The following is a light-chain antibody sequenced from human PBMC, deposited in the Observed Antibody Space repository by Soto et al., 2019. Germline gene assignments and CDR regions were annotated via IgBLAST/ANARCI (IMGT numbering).Light chain of an antibody. Sequence: QSALTQPPSASGTPGQRVTISCSGSSSNIGSNTVNWYQQLPGTAPKLLIYSNNQRPSGVPDRFSGSKSGTSASLAISGLQSEDEADYYCAAWDDSRDVVFGGGTKLTVL. J-gene: IGLJ2*01. CDR1: SSNIGSNT. CDR2: SNN. V-gene: IGLV1-44*01. CDR3: AAWDDSRDVV.